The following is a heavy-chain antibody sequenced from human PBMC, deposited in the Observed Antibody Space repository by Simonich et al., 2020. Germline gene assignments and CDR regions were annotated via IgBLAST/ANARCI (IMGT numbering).Heavy chain of an antibody. CDR1: GFTFSSFG. CDR2: KWYDGRNK. J-gene: IGHJ5*02. V-gene: IGHV3-33*01. CDR3: ARAYSSSWYNWFDP. Sequence: QVQLVESGGGVVQPGRSLRLSCAAFGFTFSSFGMYWGRQAPGKGLDGVSVKWYDGRNKYYADSVKGRFTISRDNSKNTLYLQMNSLRAEDTAVYYCARAYSSSWYNWFDPWGQGTLVTVSS. D-gene: IGHD6-13*01.